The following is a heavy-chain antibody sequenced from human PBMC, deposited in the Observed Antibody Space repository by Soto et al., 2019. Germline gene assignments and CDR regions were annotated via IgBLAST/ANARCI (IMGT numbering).Heavy chain of an antibody. CDR3: VLMFRSTSPIAEYFLH. V-gene: IGHV2-5*02. J-gene: IGHJ1*01. CDR2: IYWDDDR. CDR1: GFSLSTSGVS. D-gene: IGHD2-2*01. Sequence: QITLKESGPTLVKPTQTLTLTCTFSGFSLSTSGVSVGWIRQPPGKALEWLALIYWDDDRRYSPSLKSRLAIAKDTSKHKVVLTMSNMDPVDTAPYFCVLMFRSTSPIAEYFLHWGQGTLVTVSS.